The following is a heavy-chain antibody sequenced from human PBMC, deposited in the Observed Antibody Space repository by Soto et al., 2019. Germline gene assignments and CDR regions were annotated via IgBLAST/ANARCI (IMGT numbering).Heavy chain of an antibody. CDR1: GYRFTSYG. Sequence: QVQFVQSGPEVKKPGASVKVSCKASGYRFTSYGISWVRQAPGQGLEWMGWITVYNSHTEYAPEFQGRVILTTDTPTSTAYMELRSLRSDDTALYYCVRDPYDSPYWGQGTLVTVSS. J-gene: IGHJ4*02. V-gene: IGHV1-18*01. CDR3: VRDPYDSPY. D-gene: IGHD3-22*01. CDR2: ITVYNSHT.